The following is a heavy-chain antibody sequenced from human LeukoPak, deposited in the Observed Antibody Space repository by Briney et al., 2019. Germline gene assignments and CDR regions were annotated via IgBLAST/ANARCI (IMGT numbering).Heavy chain of an antibody. J-gene: IGHJ5*02. V-gene: IGHV1-18*01. Sequence: ASVKVSCKASGYTFTSYGISWVRQAPGQGLEWMGWISAYNGNTNYAQKLQGRVTMTTDTSTSTAYMELRSLRSDDTAVYYCAGGPHMSTTIWGWFDPWGQGTQVTVSS. CDR2: ISAYNGNT. CDR1: GYTFTSYG. CDR3: AGGPHMSTTIWGWFDP. D-gene: IGHD3-16*01.